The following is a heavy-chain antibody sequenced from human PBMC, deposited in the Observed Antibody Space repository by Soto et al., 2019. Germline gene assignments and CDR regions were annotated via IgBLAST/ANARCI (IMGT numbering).Heavy chain of an antibody. V-gene: IGHV3-23*01. CDR3: AKDGQQQEGGHYFDY. Sequence: EVQLLESGGGLVQPGGSLRLSCAASGFTFSSYAMSWVRQAPGKGLEWVSAISGSGGSTYYADAVKGRFTISRDNSKHTLYLQMNSRRAEDTAVYYCAKDGQQQEGGHYFDYWGQGTLVTVSS. CDR1: GFTFSSYA. J-gene: IGHJ4*02. D-gene: IGHD6-13*01. CDR2: ISGSGGST.